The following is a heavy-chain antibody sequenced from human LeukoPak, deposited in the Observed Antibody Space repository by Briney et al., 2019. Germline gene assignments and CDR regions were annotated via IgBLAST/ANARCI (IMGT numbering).Heavy chain of an antibody. Sequence: PGGSLRLSCAASGFTFSNYWMHWVRQAPGKGLVWVSRINSDGSFTNYADSVKGRFTISRDNARNTLYLQMNSLRAEDTAVYYCAREARDAYSFDYWGQGTLVTVSS. V-gene: IGHV3-74*01. CDR1: GFTFSNYW. CDR2: INSDGSFT. J-gene: IGHJ4*02. CDR3: AREARDAYSFDY. D-gene: IGHD5-24*01.